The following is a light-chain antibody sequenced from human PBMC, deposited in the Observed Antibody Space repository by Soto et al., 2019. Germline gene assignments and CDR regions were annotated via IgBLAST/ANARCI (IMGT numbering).Light chain of an antibody. Sequence: EIVLTQSPSTLSFSPWERSTLSFRASQSVSSYLAWYQQKPGQAPRLLIYDASNRATGIPARFSGSGSGTDFTLTISSLEPEDFAVYYCQQRSNWWTFGQGTKVDIK. V-gene: IGKV3-11*01. J-gene: IGKJ1*01. CDR2: DAS. CDR1: QSVSSY. CDR3: QQRSNWWT.